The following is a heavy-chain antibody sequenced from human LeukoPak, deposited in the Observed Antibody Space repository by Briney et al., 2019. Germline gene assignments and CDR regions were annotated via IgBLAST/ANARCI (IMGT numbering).Heavy chain of an antibody. D-gene: IGHD3-16*01. CDR2: VSWNSDNI. V-gene: IGHV3-9*01. Sequence: GGSLRLSCAASGFTFDDYAMHWVRQAPGKGLEWVCGVSWNSDNIAYGDSVKGRFTISSDIAKNSLYLQMNSLRAEDTAIYYCVKGGGGGGLVRNFDSWGQGTLVTVSS. J-gene: IGHJ4*02. CDR1: GFTFDDYA. CDR3: VKGGGGGGLVRNFDS.